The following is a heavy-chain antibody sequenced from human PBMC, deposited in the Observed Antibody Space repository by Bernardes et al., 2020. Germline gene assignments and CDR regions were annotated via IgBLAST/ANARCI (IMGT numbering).Heavy chain of an antibody. CDR2: AHYSGYT. CDR3: ARQLSPGIAAIPLWFDP. D-gene: IGHD6-13*01. J-gene: IGHJ5*02. Sequence: SETLSLTCNVSGDSVGSGSYYWSWIRQPPGKGLEWIGYAHYSGYTNYNLSLKSRVTISVDTTKNHFSLKLNSVTAADTAVYYCARQLSPGIAAIPLWFDPWGQGTLVTVSS. CDR1: GDSVGSGSYY. V-gene: IGHV4-61*03.